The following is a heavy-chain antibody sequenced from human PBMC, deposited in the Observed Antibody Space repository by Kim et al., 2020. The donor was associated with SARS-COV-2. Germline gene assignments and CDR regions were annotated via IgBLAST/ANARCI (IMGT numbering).Heavy chain of an antibody. V-gene: IGHV4-59*01. D-gene: IGHD3-3*01. CDR3: ARARVGIFGVVTHFDY. J-gene: IGHJ4*02. Sequence: SPKSPVTLSVDTTKNQFSLELSSVTAADTAVYYCARARVGIFGVVTHFDYWGQGTLVTVSS.